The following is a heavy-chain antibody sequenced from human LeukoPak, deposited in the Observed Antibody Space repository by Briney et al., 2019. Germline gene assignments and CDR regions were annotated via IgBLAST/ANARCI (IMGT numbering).Heavy chain of an antibody. CDR3: ARDMDSSGYSPFDY. Sequence: GASVKVSCKASGGTFSSYAISWVRQAPGQGLEWMGGIIPIFGTANYAQKFQGRVTITADESTSTAYMELSSLRSEDTAVYYCARDMDSSGYSPFDYWGQGTLVTVSS. J-gene: IGHJ4*02. CDR1: GGTFSSYA. D-gene: IGHD3-22*01. V-gene: IGHV1-69*13. CDR2: IIPIFGTA.